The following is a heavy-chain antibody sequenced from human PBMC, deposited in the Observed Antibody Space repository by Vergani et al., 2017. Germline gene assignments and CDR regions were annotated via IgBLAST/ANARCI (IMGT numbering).Heavy chain of an antibody. V-gene: IGHV4-31*03. CDR3: VRLGDSGYDHDY. CDR1: GGSISSGGYY. D-gene: IGHD5-12*01. CDR2: IYYSGST. Sequence: QVQLQESGPGLVKPSQTLSLTCTVSGGSISSGGYYWSWIRQHPGEGLEWIGYIYYSGSTYYNPSLKSRVTISVDTSKNQFSLKLSSVTDADTAVYYCVRLGDSGYDHDYWGQGTLVTVSS. J-gene: IGHJ4*02.